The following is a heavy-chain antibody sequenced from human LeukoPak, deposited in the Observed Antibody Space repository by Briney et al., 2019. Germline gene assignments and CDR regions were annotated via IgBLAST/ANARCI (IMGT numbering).Heavy chain of an antibody. CDR2: TNHSGST. CDR3: ARTGVVVPAAIYYYYYYMDV. CDR1: GGSFSGYY. Sequence: SETLSLTCAVYGGSFSGYYWSWIRQPPGKGLEWIGETNHSGSTNYNPSLKSRVTISVDTSKNQSSLRLSSVTAADTAVYYCARTGVVVPAAIYYYYYYMDVWGKGTTVTVSS. D-gene: IGHD2-2*01. J-gene: IGHJ6*03. V-gene: IGHV4-34*01.